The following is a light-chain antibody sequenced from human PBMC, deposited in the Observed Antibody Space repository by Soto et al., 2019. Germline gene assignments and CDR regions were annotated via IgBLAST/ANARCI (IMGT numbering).Light chain of an antibody. CDR1: QGISSW. Sequence: IKLTQSPASVSSSLGDRDTITCRASQGISSWLAWYKQKPGKAPKLLSYAASSLQSGVPSRFSGSGSGTDFTLTISSLKPEDFETYYCQQANSFPLTFGGGTKVDIK. CDR2: AAS. J-gene: IGKJ4*01. CDR3: QQANSFPLT. V-gene: IGKV1-12*01.